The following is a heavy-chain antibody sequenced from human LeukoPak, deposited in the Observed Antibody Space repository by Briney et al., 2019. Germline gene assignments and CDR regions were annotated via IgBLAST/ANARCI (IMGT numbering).Heavy chain of an antibody. V-gene: IGHV3-23*01. D-gene: IGHD6-19*01. CDR1: GFTFSSYA. CDR2: ISGSGGST. Sequence: GGSLRLSCAASGFTFSSYAMSWVRQAPGKGLEWVSAISGSGGSTYYADSVKGRFTISRDNSKNTLYLQMNSLRAEDTAVYYCAKDLLPDRYSSGWSVDYWGQGTLVTVSS. CDR3: AKDLLPDRYSSGWSVDY. J-gene: IGHJ4*02.